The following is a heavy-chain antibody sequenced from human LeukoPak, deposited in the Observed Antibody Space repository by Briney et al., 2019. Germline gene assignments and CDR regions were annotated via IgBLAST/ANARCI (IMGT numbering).Heavy chain of an antibody. CDR3: ARVRDTAMVTPNWFDP. J-gene: IGHJ5*02. D-gene: IGHD5-18*01. V-gene: IGHV3-53*04. Sequence: GGSLRLSCAASGFTFSSYAMSWVRQAPGKGLEWVSVIYSGGSTYYADSVKGRFTISRHNSKNTLYLQMNSLRAEDTAVYYCARVRDTAMVTPNWFDPWGQGTLVTVSS. CDR1: GFTFSSYA. CDR2: IYSGGST.